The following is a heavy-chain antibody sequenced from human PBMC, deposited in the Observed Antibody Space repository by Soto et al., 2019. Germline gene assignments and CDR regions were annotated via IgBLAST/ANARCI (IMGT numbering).Heavy chain of an antibody. J-gene: IGHJ4*02. CDR3: ASRLEVAGTQKETVLYYFDY. Sequence: SVKVSCKASGGTFSSYTMSWVRQAPGQRLEWMGRIIPILGIANYAQKFQGRVTITADKSTSTAYMELSSLRSEDTAVYYCASRLEVAGTQKETVLYYFDYWGQGTLVTVSS. D-gene: IGHD6-19*01. CDR1: GGTFSSYT. V-gene: IGHV1-69*02. CDR2: IIPILGIA.